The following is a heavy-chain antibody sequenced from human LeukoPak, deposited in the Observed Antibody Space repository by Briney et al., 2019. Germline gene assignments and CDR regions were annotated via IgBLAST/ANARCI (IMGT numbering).Heavy chain of an antibody. CDR2: IYYSGST. CDR3: ARSYDFWSGGFDY. Sequence: SETLSLTCTVSGGSISSYYWSWIRQPPGKGLEWTGYIYYSGSTNYNPSLKSRVTISVDTSKNQFSLKLSSVTAADTAVYYCARSYDFWSGGFDYWGQGTLATVSS. D-gene: IGHD3-3*01. J-gene: IGHJ4*02. V-gene: IGHV4-59*01. CDR1: GGSISSYY.